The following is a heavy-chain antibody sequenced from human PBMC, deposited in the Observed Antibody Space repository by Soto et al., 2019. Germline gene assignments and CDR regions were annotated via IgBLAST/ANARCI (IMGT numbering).Heavy chain of an antibody. CDR1: GYTFTNYG. D-gene: IGHD3-9*01. V-gene: IGHV1-18*01. CDR3: ARGSLTGFDP. CDR2: ISTNNPNT. Sequence: ASVKVSCKTSGYTFTNYGITWVRQAPGQGLEWMGRISTNNPNTDYAQKFQGRVTMTIDTSTRTAYMELRGLRSDDTAVYYCARGSLTGFDPWGQGTLVTVSS. J-gene: IGHJ5*02.